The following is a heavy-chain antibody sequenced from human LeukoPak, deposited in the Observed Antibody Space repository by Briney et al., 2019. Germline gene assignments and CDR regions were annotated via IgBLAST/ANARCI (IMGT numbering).Heavy chain of an antibody. D-gene: IGHD2-15*01. CDR3: ARAYCRGGSCLGENDAFDI. J-gene: IGHJ3*02. V-gene: IGHV1-18*01. CDR1: GYTFTSYG. Sequence: ASVKVSCKASGYTFTSYGISWVRQAPGQGLEWMGWISAYNGNTNYAQKLQGRVTMTTDTSTSTAYMELRSLRSDDTAVYYCARAYCRGGSCLGENDAFDIWGQGTMVTVSS. CDR2: ISAYNGNT.